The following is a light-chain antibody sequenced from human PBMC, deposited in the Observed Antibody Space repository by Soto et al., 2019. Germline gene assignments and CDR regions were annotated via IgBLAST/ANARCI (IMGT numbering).Light chain of an antibody. Sequence: EIVLTQSPGTLSLSPVERATLSCRASQSVSSSSLAWYQQTPGQAPRLLIYDASTRATGIPARFSGSGSGTEFTLTISSLQSEDFAVYYCQQYNNWPPTTFGQGTRLEIK. CDR1: QSVSSS. J-gene: IGKJ5*01. CDR3: QQYNNWPPTT. V-gene: IGKV3-15*01. CDR2: DAS.